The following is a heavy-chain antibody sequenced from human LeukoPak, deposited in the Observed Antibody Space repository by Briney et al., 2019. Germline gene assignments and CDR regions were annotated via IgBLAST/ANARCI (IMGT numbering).Heavy chain of an antibody. CDR2: IYYSGST. D-gene: IGHD2-2*02. CDR3: ARVVGMSSAPAAIRISYYCYMDV. V-gene: IGHV4-31*03. CDR1: GGSISSGGYY. Sequence: PSQTLSLTCTVSGGSISSGGYYWSWIRQHPGKGLEWIGYIYYSGSTYYNPSLKSRVTISVDTSKNQFSLKLSSVTAADTAVYYCARVVGMSSAPAAIRISYYCYMDVWGKGTTVTVSS. J-gene: IGHJ6*03.